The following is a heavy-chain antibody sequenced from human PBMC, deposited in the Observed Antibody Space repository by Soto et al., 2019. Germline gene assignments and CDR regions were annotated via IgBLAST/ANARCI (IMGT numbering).Heavy chain of an antibody. J-gene: IGHJ6*02. CDR3: ARNRLAAAGLYYYYGMDV. D-gene: IGHD6-13*01. Sequence: PSETLSLTCTVSGGSISSSSYYWGWIRQPPGKGLEWIGSIYYSGSTYYNPSLKSRVTISVDTSKNQFSLKLSSVTAADTAVYYCARNRLAAAGLYYYYGMDVRAQRTTVTVSS. CDR1: GGSISSSSYY. V-gene: IGHV4-39*01. CDR2: IYYSGST.